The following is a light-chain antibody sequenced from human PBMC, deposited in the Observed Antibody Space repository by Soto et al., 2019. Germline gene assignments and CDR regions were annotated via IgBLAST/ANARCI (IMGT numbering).Light chain of an antibody. CDR1: GGDFGGYNY. V-gene: IGLV2-14*01. J-gene: IGLJ2*01. CDR3: SSYISTSIRV. CDR2: DVT. Sequence: QSALTQPASVSGSPGQSITISCTGAGGDFGGYNYVSWYQQHPGKAPKLIIYDVTNRPSGVSIRFSGSKSGNTASLTISGLQAEDEADYYCSSYISTSIRVFGGGTKVTVL.